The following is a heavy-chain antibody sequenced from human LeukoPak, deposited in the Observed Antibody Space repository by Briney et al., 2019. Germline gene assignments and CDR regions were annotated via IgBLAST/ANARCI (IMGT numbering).Heavy chain of an antibody. CDR3: AKSLTVTTRIHSIDP. V-gene: IGHV3-23*01. D-gene: IGHD4-17*01. Sequence: GGSLRLSCAASGFTFSSYGMHWVRQAPGKGLEWVSSISGSGSNTYYADSVKGQFTISRDSSKSTLYLQMNSLRVEDTAVYYCAKSLTVTTRIHSIDPRGQGTLVTVSS. J-gene: IGHJ4*02. CDR2: ISGSGSNT. CDR1: GFTFSSYG.